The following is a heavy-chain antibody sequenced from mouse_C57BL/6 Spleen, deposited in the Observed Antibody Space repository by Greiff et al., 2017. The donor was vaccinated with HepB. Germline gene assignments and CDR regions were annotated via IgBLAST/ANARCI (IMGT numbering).Heavy chain of an antibody. D-gene: IGHD1-1*01. CDR2: INPNYGTT. CDR1: GYSFTDYN. V-gene: IGHV1-39*01. Sequence: EVKLQESGPELVKPGASVKISCKASGYSFTDYNMNWVKQSNGKSLEWIGVINPNYGTTSYNQKFKGKATLTVDQSSSTAYMQLNSLTSEDSAVYYCARSPLYGSSSLYYYAMDYWGQGTSVTVSS. CDR3: ARSPLYGSSSLYYYAMDY. J-gene: IGHJ4*01.